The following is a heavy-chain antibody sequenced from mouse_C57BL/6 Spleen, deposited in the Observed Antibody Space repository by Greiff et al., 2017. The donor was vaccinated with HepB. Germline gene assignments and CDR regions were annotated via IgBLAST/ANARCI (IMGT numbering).Heavy chain of an antibody. V-gene: IGHV14-2*01. CDR1: GFNIKDYY. Sequence: EVKLMESGAELVKPGASVKLSCTASGFNIKDYYMHWVKQRTEQGLEWIGRIDPEDGETKYAPKFQGKATITADTSSNTAYLQLSSLTSEDTAVYYCAFYYDYDHYFDYWGQGTTLTVSS. CDR3: AFYYDYDHYFDY. CDR2: IDPEDGET. J-gene: IGHJ2*01. D-gene: IGHD2-4*01.